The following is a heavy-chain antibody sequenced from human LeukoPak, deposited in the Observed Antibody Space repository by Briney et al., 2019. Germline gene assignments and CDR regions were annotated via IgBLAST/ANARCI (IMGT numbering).Heavy chain of an antibody. J-gene: IGHJ6*02. Sequence: ASVKVSCKASGYTFTSYAMNWVRQAPGQGLEWMGWINTNTGNPTYAQGFTGRFVFSLDTSVSTAYLQISSLKAEDTAVYYCARGPTVTTHRYYYYGMDVWGQGTTVTVSS. CDR3: ARGPTVTTHRYYYYGMDV. CDR2: INTNTGNP. CDR1: GYTFTSYA. V-gene: IGHV7-4-1*02. D-gene: IGHD4-17*01.